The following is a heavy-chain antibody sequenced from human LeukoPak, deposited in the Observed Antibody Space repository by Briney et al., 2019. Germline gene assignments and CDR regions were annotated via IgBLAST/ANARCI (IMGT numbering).Heavy chain of an antibody. J-gene: IGHJ5*02. V-gene: IGHV3-23*01. D-gene: IGHD3-22*01. CDR1: GFTVTAND. CDR2: ISGSGGST. CDR3: AKVGIVAVS. Sequence: GGSLRLSCAASGFTVTANDMSWVRQAPGKGLEWVSAISGSGGSTYYADSVKGRFTISRDNSKNTLYLQMNSLRAEDTAVYYCAKVGIVAVSWGQGTLVTVSS.